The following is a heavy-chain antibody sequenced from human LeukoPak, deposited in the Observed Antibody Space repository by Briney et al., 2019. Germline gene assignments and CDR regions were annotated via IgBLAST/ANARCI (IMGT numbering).Heavy chain of an antibody. CDR3: ARGRFLEWLSPLKDY. Sequence: GGSLRLSCAASGFTFSSYWMNWVRQAPGKGLEWVANIKQDGSEKYYVDSVKGRFTISRDNAKNSLYLQMNSLRAEDTAVYYCARGRFLEWLSPLKDYWGQGTLVTVSS. V-gene: IGHV3-7*01. J-gene: IGHJ4*02. D-gene: IGHD3-3*01. CDR1: GFTFSSYW. CDR2: IKQDGSEK.